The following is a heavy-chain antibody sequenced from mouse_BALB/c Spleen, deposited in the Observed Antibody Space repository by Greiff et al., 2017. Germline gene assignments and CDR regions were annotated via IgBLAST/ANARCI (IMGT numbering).Heavy chain of an antibody. CDR1: GYTFTSYW. CDR3: TRVGDYGNDGAY. CDR2: IYPGNSDT. V-gene: IGHV1-5*01. Sequence: VQLQQSGTVLARPGASVKMSCKASGYTFTSYWMHWVNQRPGQGLEWIGAIYPGNSDTSYNQKFKGKATLTAVTSTSTAYMELSSLTNEDSAVYYCTRVGDYGNDGAYWGQGTLVTGSA. J-gene: IGHJ3*01. D-gene: IGHD2-14*01.